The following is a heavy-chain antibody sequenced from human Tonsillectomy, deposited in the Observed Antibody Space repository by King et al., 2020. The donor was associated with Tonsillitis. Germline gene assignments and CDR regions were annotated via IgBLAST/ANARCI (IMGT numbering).Heavy chain of an antibody. J-gene: IGHJ4*02. Sequence: VQLVQSGAEVKKPGESLKISCKGSGYTFSSRWIAWVRQMPGKVLEWMGIIYPGDSDTRYSPSFQGQVNISADKSISTAYLQWSSLKASDTAMYYCARHGTTVTTRAPLDYWGQGTLVTVSS. CDR2: IYPGDSDT. CDR3: ARHGTTVTTRAPLDY. D-gene: IGHD4-11*01. CDR1: GYTFSSRW. V-gene: IGHV5-51*01.